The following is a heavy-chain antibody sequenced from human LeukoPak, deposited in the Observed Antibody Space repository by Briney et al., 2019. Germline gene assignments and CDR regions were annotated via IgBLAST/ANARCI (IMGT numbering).Heavy chain of an antibody. CDR3: ASESIVLKVYADGKAFDV. CDR2: FDPEDVER. V-gene: IGHV1-24*01. J-gene: IGHJ3*01. CDR1: VYSLIQLL. Sequence: ASVTVSFMCSVYSLIQLLMHWVGQAPGKGREGMGGFDPEDVERIYAQKFQGRITMAEDTSTHTAYMELKRLRSEDTAVYYCASESIVLKVYADGKAFDVWGQGAMVTVSS. D-gene: IGHD2-8*01.